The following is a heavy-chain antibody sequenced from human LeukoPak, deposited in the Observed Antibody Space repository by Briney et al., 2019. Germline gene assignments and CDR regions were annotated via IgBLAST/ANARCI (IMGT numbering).Heavy chain of an antibody. CDR1: GYSFTSYW. Sequence: GESLKISCKGSGYSFTSYWIGWVRQMPGKGLEWMGIIYPGDSDTRYSPSFQGQVTISADKSISTAYLQWSSLKASDTAMYYCARHIGSGSGSYYNPYFDYWGQGTLVTVSS. J-gene: IGHJ4*02. D-gene: IGHD3-10*01. CDR2: IYPGDSDT. CDR3: ARHIGSGSGSYYNPYFDY. V-gene: IGHV5-51*01.